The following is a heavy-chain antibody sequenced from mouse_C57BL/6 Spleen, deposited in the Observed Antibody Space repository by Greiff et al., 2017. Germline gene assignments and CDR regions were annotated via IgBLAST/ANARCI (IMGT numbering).Heavy chain of an antibody. CDR2: IRLKSDNYAT. V-gene: IGHV6-3*01. CDR1: GFTFSNYW. J-gene: IGHJ1*03. Sequence: EVMLVESGGGLVQPGGSLKLSCVASGFTFSNYWMNWVRQSPEKGLEWVAQIRLKSDNYATHYAESVKGRFTISRDDSKSSVYLQMNNLRAEDTGMYYCTGLAYWYFDVWGTGTTVTVSS. CDR3: TGLAYWYFDV.